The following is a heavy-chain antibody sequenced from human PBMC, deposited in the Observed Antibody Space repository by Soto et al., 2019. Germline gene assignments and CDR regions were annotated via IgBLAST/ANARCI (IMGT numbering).Heavy chain of an antibody. CDR1: GGSFSGYY. CDR2: INHSGST. Sequence: SETLSLTCAVYGGSFSGYYWSWIRQPPGKGLEWIGEINHSGSTNYNPSLKSRVTISVDTSKNQFSLKLSPVTAADTAVYYCARGIFPTPVQLERQLYFDYWGQGTLVTVSS. V-gene: IGHV4-34*01. D-gene: IGHD1-1*01. CDR3: ARGIFPTPVQLERQLYFDY. J-gene: IGHJ4*02.